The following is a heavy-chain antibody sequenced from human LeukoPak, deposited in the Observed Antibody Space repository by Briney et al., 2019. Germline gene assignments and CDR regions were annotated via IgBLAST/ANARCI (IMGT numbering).Heavy chain of an antibody. D-gene: IGHD2-15*01. V-gene: IGHV3-30*02. CDR3: ADGGGQPTPIGY. Sequence: GGSLRLSCAASGFTFSSYGMHWVRQAPGKGPEWVAFIRYDGSNKYYADSVKGRFTISRDNSKNTLYLQMNSLRAEDTAVYYCADGGGQPTPIGYWGQGTLVTVSS. J-gene: IGHJ4*02. CDR2: IRYDGSNK. CDR1: GFTFSSYG.